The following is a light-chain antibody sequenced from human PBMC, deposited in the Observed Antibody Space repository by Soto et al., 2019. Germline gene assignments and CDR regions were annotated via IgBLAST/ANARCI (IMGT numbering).Light chain of an antibody. J-gene: IGKJ1*01. CDR2: KAS. CDR3: QQYNSYSPT. CDR1: QSIRVG. Sequence: DIQMTQSPSTLSASVGDRVTITCRASQSIRVGLAWYQQKAGKAPNLLIYKASRLESGVPSRFSGSGSETEFTLTISGLQPGDSATYYCQQYNSYSPTFGQGTKVEVK. V-gene: IGKV1-5*03.